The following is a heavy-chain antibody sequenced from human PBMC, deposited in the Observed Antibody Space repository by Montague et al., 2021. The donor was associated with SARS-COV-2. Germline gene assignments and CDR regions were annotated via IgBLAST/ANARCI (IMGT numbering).Heavy chain of an antibody. V-gene: IGHV3-7*05. CDR2: IKQDGSQK. CDR3: ATELPGYYDDSGYYSAFDH. CDR1: GFTFSAFW. Sequence: SLRLSCAASGFTFSAFWMTWVRQAPGKGLEWVANIKQDGSQKYYVESVKGRFTISRDNAQNSLHLQMNSLKLEDTAVYYCATELPGYYDDSGYYSAFDHWGQGTLVSVSS. D-gene: IGHD3-22*01. J-gene: IGHJ4*02.